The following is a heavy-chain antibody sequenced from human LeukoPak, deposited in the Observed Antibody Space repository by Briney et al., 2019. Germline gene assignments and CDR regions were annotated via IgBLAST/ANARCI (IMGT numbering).Heavy chain of an antibody. CDR1: GFTFSSYA. CDR3: ARGTYYYYGMDV. J-gene: IGHJ6*02. CDR2: VSGSGGST. Sequence: GGSLRLSCAASGFTFSSYAMSWVRQAPGKGLEWVSAVSGSGGSTYYADSVKGRFTISRDNSKNTLYLQMNSLRAEDTAVYYCARGTYYYYGMDVWGQGTTVTVSS. V-gene: IGHV3-23*01.